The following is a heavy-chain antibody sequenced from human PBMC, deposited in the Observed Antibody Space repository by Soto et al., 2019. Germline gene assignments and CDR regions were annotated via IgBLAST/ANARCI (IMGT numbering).Heavy chain of an antibody. Sequence: GGSLRLSCAASGFTFSSYDMHWVRQATGKGLEWVSAIGTAGVTYYPGSVKGRFTVSRENAKNSLYLQMNSLRAGDTAVYYCARALSSSWYHYYYYMDVWGKGTTVTVSS. D-gene: IGHD6-13*01. CDR1: GFTFSSYD. CDR2: IGTAGVT. CDR3: ARALSSSWYHYYYYMDV. V-gene: IGHV3-13*01. J-gene: IGHJ6*03.